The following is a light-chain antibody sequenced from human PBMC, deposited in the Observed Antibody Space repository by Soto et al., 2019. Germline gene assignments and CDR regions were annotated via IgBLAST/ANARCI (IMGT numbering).Light chain of an antibody. J-gene: IGLJ1*01. V-gene: IGLV2-11*01. CDR3: CSYAGRYIYV. CDR1: SSDVGNYNY. CDR2: LVS. Sequence: QSALTQPRSVSGSPGQSVTISCTGTSSDVGNYNYVSWYQQHPGKAPKLMIYLVSKRPSGVPDRFSGSKSGNTASLTITGLQAEDEADYYCCSYAGRYIYVFGTGTKLTVL.